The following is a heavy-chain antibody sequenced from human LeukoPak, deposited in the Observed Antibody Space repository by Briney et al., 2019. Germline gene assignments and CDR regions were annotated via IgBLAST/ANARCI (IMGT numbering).Heavy chain of an antibody. V-gene: IGHV4-30-4*01. CDR1: GGSISSGDYY. CDR2: IYYSGST. J-gene: IGHJ4*02. Sequence: PSQTLSLTCTVSGGSISSGDYYWSWIRQPPGKGLEWIGYIYYSGSTYYNPSLKSRVTISVDTSKNQFSLKLSSVTAADTAVYYCVRGNGDYAYYFDYWGQGTLVTVSS. D-gene: IGHD4-17*01. CDR3: VRGNGDYAYYFDY.